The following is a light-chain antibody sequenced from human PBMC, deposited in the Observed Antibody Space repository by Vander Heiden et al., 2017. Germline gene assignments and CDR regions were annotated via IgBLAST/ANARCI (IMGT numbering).Light chain of an antibody. Sequence: EILFTQSPATLSLSPGERANLSCRSSQSVSSYLAWYQQKPGQAPRLLIYDASNRATGIPARFSGSGSGTDFTLTISSLEPEDFAVYYCQQRSNWPPITFGQGTRLEIK. J-gene: IGKJ5*01. CDR3: QQRSNWPPIT. CDR2: DAS. CDR1: QSVSSY. V-gene: IGKV3-11*01.